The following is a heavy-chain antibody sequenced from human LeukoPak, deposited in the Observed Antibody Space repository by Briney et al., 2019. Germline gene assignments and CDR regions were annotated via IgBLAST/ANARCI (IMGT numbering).Heavy chain of an antibody. V-gene: IGHV3-23*01. Sequence: PGGSLKLSCTASGFTFSLYTMTWVRQAPGKGLEWVATVSPTGGTVFYADSLRGRFTISRDNSMNTLYLQMSTLEAVDTAIYYCAKGLGGGDYTPSHYWGQGTLVILSS. CDR2: VSPTGGTV. CDR3: AKGLGGGDYTPSHY. CDR1: GFTFSLYT. D-gene: IGHD2-21*01. J-gene: IGHJ4*02.